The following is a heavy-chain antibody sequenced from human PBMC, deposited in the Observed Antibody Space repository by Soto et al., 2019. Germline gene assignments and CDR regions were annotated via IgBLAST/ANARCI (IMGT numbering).Heavy chain of an antibody. Sequence: ASVKVSCKASGGTFSSYAISWVRQAPGQGLEWMGGIIPIFGTANYAQKFQGRVTITADESTSTAYMELSSLRSEDTAVYYCAREPNWGRRIYYFDYWGQGTLVTVSS. V-gene: IGHV1-69*13. CDR3: AREPNWGRRIYYFDY. CDR1: GGTFSSYA. D-gene: IGHD7-27*01. J-gene: IGHJ4*02. CDR2: IIPIFGTA.